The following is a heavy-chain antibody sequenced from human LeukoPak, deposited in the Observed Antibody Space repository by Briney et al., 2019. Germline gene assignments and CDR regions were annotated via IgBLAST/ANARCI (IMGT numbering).Heavy chain of an antibody. CDR3: ARPAMITFGGVIVYSFDY. CDR2: IVVGSGNT. D-gene: IGHD3-16*02. CDR1: GFTFTSSA. J-gene: IGHJ4*02. Sequence: ASVKVSCKASGFTFTSSAVQWVRQARGQRLEWIGWIVVGSGNTNYAQKFQERVTITRDMSTSTAYMELSSLRSEDTAVYYCARPAMITFGGVIVYSFDYWGQGTLVTVSS. V-gene: IGHV1-58*01.